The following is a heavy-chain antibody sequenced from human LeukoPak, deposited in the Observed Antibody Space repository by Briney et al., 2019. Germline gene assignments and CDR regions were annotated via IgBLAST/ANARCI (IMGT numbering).Heavy chain of an antibody. CDR3: ARGYSGYDPFDN. CDR1: GGSFSGYY. Sequence: PSETLSLTCAVYGGSFSGYYWSWIRQPPGKGLEWIGEINHSGSTNYNPSLKSRVTISVDTSKNQFSLKLSSVTAADTAVYYCARGYSGYDPFDNWGQGGLWTVSS. D-gene: IGHD5-12*01. V-gene: IGHV4-34*01. CDR2: INHSGST. J-gene: IGHJ4*02.